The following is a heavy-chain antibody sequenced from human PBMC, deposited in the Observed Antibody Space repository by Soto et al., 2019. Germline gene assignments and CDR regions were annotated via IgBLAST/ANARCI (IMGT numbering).Heavy chain of an antibody. Sequence: EVQLVESGGGLVQPGRSLRLSCAASGFTFDDYAMHWVRQAPGKGLEWVSGISWNSGSIGYADSVKGRFTISRDNAKNSRYLQMNSLRAEDTALYYCAKDNGYMTHAFDIWGQGTMVTVSS. D-gene: IGHD1-1*01. CDR2: ISWNSGSI. V-gene: IGHV3-9*01. CDR1: GFTFDDYA. J-gene: IGHJ3*02. CDR3: AKDNGYMTHAFDI.